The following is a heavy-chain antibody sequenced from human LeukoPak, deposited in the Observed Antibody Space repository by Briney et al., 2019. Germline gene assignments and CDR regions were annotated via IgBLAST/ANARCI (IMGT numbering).Heavy chain of an antibody. CDR3: ARFSFSSSDFDY. CDR1: GGSISSYY. Sequence: SETLSLTCTVSGGSISSYYWSWIRQPPRKGLEWIGYIYYSGSTTYNPSLKSRVTISVDTSKNQFSLKLSSVTAADTAVYYCARFSFSSSDFDYWGQGTLVAVSS. J-gene: IGHJ4*02. D-gene: IGHD6-6*01. V-gene: IGHV4-59*01. CDR2: IYYSGST.